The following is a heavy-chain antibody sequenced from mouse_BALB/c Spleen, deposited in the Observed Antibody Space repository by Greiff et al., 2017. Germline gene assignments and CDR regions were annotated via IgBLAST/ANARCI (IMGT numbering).Heavy chain of an antibody. Sequence: EVQLQQSGAELVRSGASVKLSCTASGFNIKDYYMHWVKQRPEQGLEWIGWIDPENGDTEYAPKFQGKATMTADTSSNTAYLQLSSLTSEDTAVYYCNAGLGRDYFDYWGQGTTLTVSS. J-gene: IGHJ2*01. D-gene: IGHD4-1*01. CDR2: IDPENGDT. CDR1: GFNIKDYY. CDR3: NAGLGRDYFDY. V-gene: IGHV14-4*02.